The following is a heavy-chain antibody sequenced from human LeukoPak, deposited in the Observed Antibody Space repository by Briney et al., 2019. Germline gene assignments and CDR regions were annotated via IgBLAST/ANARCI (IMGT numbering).Heavy chain of an antibody. CDR3: AKDLISSTSHIFFSFGMDV. Sequence: GGPLRLSCAASAFTFSSYAMGWVRQAPGKGLEWVSAISSGGDITYYADSVKGRFTISRDNSKNTLYLQMNSLRAEDTSVYYCAKDLISSTSHIFFSFGMDVWGQGTTVTVS. D-gene: IGHD2-2*01. V-gene: IGHV3-23*01. J-gene: IGHJ6*02. CDR1: AFTFSSYA. CDR2: ISSGGDIT.